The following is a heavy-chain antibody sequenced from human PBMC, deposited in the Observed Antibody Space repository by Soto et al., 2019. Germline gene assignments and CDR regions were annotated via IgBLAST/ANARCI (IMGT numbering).Heavy chain of an antibody. D-gene: IGHD3-3*01. CDR3: ARDPTDFGVVMPPDDSFDI. Sequence: GGSLRLSCAASGFTFSSYAMSWVRQAPGQGLEWVSAISGSGGSTYYADSVKGRFTISGDNSKNTLYRQMNSRRAEDTAVYYCARDPTDFGVVMPPDDSFDIWGQGTMVTVSS. CDR1: GFTFSSYA. V-gene: IGHV3-23*01. J-gene: IGHJ3*02. CDR2: ISGSGGST.